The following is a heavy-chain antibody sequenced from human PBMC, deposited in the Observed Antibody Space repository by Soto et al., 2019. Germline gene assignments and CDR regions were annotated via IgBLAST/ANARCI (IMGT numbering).Heavy chain of an antibody. CDR1: GGSISSYY. CDR2: IYYSGST. Sequence: SETLSLTCTVSGGSISSYYWSWIRQPPGKGLEWIGYIYYSGSTNYNPSLKSRFTISVDTSKNQFSLKLSSVTAADTAVYYCARGTGKWELLGYWGQGTLVTIAS. J-gene: IGHJ4*02. V-gene: IGHV4-59*01. D-gene: IGHD1-26*01. CDR3: ARGTGKWELLGY.